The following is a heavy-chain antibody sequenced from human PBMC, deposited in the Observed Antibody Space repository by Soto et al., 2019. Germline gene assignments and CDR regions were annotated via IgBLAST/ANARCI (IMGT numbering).Heavy chain of an antibody. CDR3: ARHRGTISLTDY. Sequence: SETLSLTCTVSGGSINNYYWSWIRQPPGKGLEFIGYIYYAGSTTYNPSLKSRVTISVDTSKNQFSLQLRSVTAADTAVYYCARHRGTISLTDYWGQGTLVTVSS. CDR2: IYYAGST. J-gene: IGHJ4*02. CDR1: GGSINNYY. V-gene: IGHV4-59*08. D-gene: IGHD3-9*01.